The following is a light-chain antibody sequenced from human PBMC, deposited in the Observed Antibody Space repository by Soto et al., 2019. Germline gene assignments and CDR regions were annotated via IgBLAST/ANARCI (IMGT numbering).Light chain of an antibody. V-gene: IGKV3-20*01. CDR1: QSVSNSY. CDR3: QHYGTSPTWT. J-gene: IGKJ1*01. Sequence: DIVLTQSPGTLSLSPGERATLSCRASQSVSNSYLAWYQQKPGQAPRLLIYGASGRATGIPDRFSGDGSGTDFTLTISRLEPEDFVVYYCQHYGTSPTWTFGQGTKVEVK. CDR2: GAS.